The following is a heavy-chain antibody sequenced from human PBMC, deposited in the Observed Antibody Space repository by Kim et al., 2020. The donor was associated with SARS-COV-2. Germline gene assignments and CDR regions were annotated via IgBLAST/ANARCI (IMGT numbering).Heavy chain of an antibody. J-gene: IGHJ5*02. CDR2: IDPSDSYT. D-gene: IGHD3-10*01. CDR3: ARQFVGEFINWFDP. CDR1: GYSFTSYW. V-gene: IGHV5-10-1*01. Sequence: GESLKISCKGSGYSFTSYWISWVRQMPGNGLEWRGRIDPSDSYTNYSPSFQGHVTISADKSISTAYLQWSSLKASDTAMYYCARQFVGEFINWFDPWGQGTLVTVSS.